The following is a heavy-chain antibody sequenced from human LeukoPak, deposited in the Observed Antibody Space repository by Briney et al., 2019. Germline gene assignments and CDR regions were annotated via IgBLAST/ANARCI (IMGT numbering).Heavy chain of an antibody. D-gene: IGHD7-27*01. J-gene: IGHJ4*02. CDR3: AKDGGLWVSAHWGDS. CDR1: GFTFSSYT. CDR2: ITTSDGNT. Sequence: GGSPRLSCAASGFTFSSYTMSWVRQAPGTGLEWVSTITTSDGNTYYADSVKGRFTVSRDNSKNTLFLQMNSLRAEDTAVYYCAKDGGLWVSAHWGDSWGRGTLVTVSS. V-gene: IGHV3-23*01.